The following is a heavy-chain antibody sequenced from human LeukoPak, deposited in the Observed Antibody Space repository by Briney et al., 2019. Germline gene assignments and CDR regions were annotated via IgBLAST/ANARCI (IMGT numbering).Heavy chain of an antibody. D-gene: IGHD3-22*01. J-gene: IGHJ4*02. V-gene: IGHV7-4-1*02. CDR1: GYTFTNYG. CDR3: ARFRPHGYYDTFDI. Sequence: ASVKVSCKASGYTFTNYGVNWVRQAPGEGLEWMGWINTNSGDPTYAQGFTGRFVFSLDTSVSTAYLQISSLRAEDTAVYYCARFRPHGYYDTFDIWGQGTLVTVSS. CDR2: INTNSGDP.